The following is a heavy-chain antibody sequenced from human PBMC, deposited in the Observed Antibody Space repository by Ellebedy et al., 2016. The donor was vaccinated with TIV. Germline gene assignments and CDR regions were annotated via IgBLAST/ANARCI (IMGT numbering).Heavy chain of an antibody. D-gene: IGHD3-10*01. Sequence: GESLKISXAASGFTFSSYLMYWVRQAPGKGLEWVAVISYDGSNKYYADSVKGRFTISRDNSKNTLYLQMNSLRAEDTAVYYCAKDPITMVRGVPLNWGQGTLVTVSS. CDR1: GFTFSSYL. CDR2: ISYDGSNK. CDR3: AKDPITMVRGVPLN. J-gene: IGHJ4*02. V-gene: IGHV3-30-3*01.